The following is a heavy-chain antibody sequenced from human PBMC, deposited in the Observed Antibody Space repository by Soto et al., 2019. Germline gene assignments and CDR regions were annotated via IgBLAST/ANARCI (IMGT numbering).Heavy chain of an antibody. D-gene: IGHD3-10*01. J-gene: IGHJ3*02. V-gene: IGHV1-18*01. CDR1: GYTFTSYG. CDR3: ARFYYGSGSYYNPAFDI. CDR2: ISAYNGNT. Sequence: ASVKVSCKASGYTFTSYGISWVRQAPGQGFEWMGWISAYNGNTNYAQKLQGRVTMTTDTSTSTAYMELRSLRSDDTAVYFCARFYYGSGSYYNPAFDIWGQGTMVTVSS.